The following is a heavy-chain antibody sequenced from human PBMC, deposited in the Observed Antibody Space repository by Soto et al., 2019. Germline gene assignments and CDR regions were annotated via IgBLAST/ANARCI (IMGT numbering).Heavy chain of an antibody. J-gene: IGHJ6*02. CDR1: GFTFSSYS. CDR3: ARDSVGAYCSSTSCYSDYYYGMDV. V-gene: IGHV3-48*01. CDR2: ISSSSSTI. Sequence: EVQLVESGGGLVQPGGSLRLSCAASGFTFSSYSMIWVRQAPGKGLEWVSYISSSSSTIYYADSVKGRFTISRDNAKNSLYLQMNSLRAEDTAVYYCARDSVGAYCSSTSCYSDYYYGMDVWGQGTTVTVSS. D-gene: IGHD2-2*01.